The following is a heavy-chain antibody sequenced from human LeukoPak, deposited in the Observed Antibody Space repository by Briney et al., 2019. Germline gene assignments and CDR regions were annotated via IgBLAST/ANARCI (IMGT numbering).Heavy chain of an antibody. D-gene: IGHD2-15*01. CDR2: INPNSGGT. Sequence: ASVKVSCKASGYTFTGYYMHWVRQDPGQGLEWMGWINPNSGGTNYAQKFQGRVTMTRDTSISTAYMELSRLRSDDTAVYYCARVVVAATPYYYYYYYMDVWGKGTTVTVSS. CDR1: GYTFTGYY. CDR3: ARVVVAATPYYYYYYYMDV. V-gene: IGHV1-2*02. J-gene: IGHJ6*03.